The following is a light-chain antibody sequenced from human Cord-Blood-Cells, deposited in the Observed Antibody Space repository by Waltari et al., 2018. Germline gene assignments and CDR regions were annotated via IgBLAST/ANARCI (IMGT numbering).Light chain of an antibody. CDR2: EVS. CDR1: RSDVGGYNY. CDR3: SSYAGSNNYV. Sequence: QSALTQPPSASGSPGQSVTISCTGTRSDVGGYNYVPWYQQHPGKAPKLMIYEVSKRPSGVPDRFSGSKSGNTASLTVSGLQAEDEADYYCSSYAGSNNYVFGTGTKVTVL. V-gene: IGLV2-8*01. J-gene: IGLJ1*01.